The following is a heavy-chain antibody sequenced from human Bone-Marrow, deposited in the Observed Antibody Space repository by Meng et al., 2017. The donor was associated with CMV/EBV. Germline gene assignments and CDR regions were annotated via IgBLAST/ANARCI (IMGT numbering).Heavy chain of an antibody. Sequence: GESLKISCAASGFTFSSYWMSWVRQAPGKGLEWVANIKQDGYEKYSVDSVRGRLTISRDNAKNSLYLQMNSLRAEDTAVYYCARATSHIVAIYYFDYWGQGTLVTVSS. D-gene: IGHD5-12*01. CDR1: GFTFSSYW. CDR3: ARATSHIVAIYYFDY. V-gene: IGHV3-7*01. CDR2: IKQDGYEK. J-gene: IGHJ4*01.